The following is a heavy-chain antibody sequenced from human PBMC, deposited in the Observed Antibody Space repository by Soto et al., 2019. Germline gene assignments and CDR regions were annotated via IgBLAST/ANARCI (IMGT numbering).Heavy chain of an antibody. Sequence: QVQLQESGPGLVKPSQTLSLTCTVSGGSISSGGYYWSWIRQHPGKGLEWIGYIYYSGSTYYNPSLKSRVTISEDTSKNQFALKLSSVTAADTAVYYCARGGEKVRGVTAWRYWGQGTLVTVSS. D-gene: IGHD3-10*01. CDR2: IYYSGST. CDR3: ARGGEKVRGVTAWRY. CDR1: GGSISSGGYY. V-gene: IGHV4-31*03. J-gene: IGHJ4*02.